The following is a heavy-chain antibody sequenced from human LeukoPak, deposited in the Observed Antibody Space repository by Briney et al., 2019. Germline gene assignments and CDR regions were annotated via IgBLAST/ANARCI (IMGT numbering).Heavy chain of an antibody. Sequence: SGGSLRLSCVASGFYFGGHAMHWLRQAPGKGLEWVAYITYGSDTIFYADSVKGRFTVSRDNAKNSLYLQMNSLGAEDTAVYYCARVGLVVPSNYMDVWGKGPTVTVSS. J-gene: IGHJ6*03. CDR3: ARVGLVVPSNYMDV. CDR2: ITYGSDTI. D-gene: IGHD2-2*01. CDR1: GFYFGGHA. V-gene: IGHV3-48*04.